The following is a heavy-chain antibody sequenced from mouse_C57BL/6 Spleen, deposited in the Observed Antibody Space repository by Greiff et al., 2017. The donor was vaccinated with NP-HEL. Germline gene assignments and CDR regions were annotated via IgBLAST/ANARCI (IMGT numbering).Heavy chain of an antibody. CDR3: TRSYGSSLYAMDY. Sequence: VQLQQSGAELVRPGASVTLSCKASGYTFTDYDMHWVKQTPVHGLEWIGAIDPETGGTAYNQKFKGKAILTADKSSSTAYMELRSLTSEDSAVYYCTRSYGSSLYAMDYWGQGTSVTVSS. D-gene: IGHD1-1*01. CDR1: GYTFTDYD. V-gene: IGHV1-15*01. J-gene: IGHJ4*01. CDR2: IDPETGGT.